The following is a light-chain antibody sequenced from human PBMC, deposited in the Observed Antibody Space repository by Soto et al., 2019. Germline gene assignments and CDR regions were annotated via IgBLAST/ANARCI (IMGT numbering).Light chain of an antibody. CDR1: QTISTY. J-gene: IGKJ2*01. V-gene: IGKV1-39*01. CDR3: QQSYSTFMYT. CDR2: AAS. Sequence: DIQMTQSPSSLSASVGDRVTISCRASQTISTYLNWYQQKPAKAPKLLIYAASSLQSGVPSRFSGSGSGTDFTLTISSLQPEDFATYYCQQSYSTFMYTFGQGTKLEIK.